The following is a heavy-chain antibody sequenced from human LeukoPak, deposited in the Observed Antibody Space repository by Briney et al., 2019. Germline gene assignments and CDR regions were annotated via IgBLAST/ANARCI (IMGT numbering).Heavy chain of an antibody. J-gene: IGHJ5*01. Sequence: ASVKVSCKSSGYTFTDHYIHWVRQAPGQGLEWMGWINPNSGGTKYAQKFQGRVTMTRDTSTRTAYMELRRLSSDDTAIYYCARVNTLVSWFDSWGQGTLVTVSS. V-gene: IGHV1-2*02. D-gene: IGHD2-2*02. CDR1: GYTFTDHY. CDR2: INPNSGGT. CDR3: ARVNTLVSWFDS.